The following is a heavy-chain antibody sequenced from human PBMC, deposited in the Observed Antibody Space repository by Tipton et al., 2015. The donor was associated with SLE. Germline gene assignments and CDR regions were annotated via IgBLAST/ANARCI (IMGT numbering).Heavy chain of an antibody. CDR2: IYYSGST. CDR1: GGSISSYY. Sequence: TLSLTCTVSGGSISSYYWSWIRQPPGKGLQWIGYIYYSGSTNYNPSLRSRVTISVDTSNNQFSLRLSSVTAADTAVYYCARGGFKELDAFDIWGQGTVLAVS. D-gene: IGHD1-7*01. J-gene: IGHJ3*02. CDR3: ARGGFKELDAFDI. V-gene: IGHV4-59*01.